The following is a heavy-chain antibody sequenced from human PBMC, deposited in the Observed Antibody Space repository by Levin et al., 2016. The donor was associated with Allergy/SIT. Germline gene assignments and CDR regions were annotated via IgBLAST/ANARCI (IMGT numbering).Heavy chain of an antibody. V-gene: IGHV3-7*03. CDR1: GFTFSNYW. CDR3: CPPIIGDYYRYFDC. Sequence: GGSLRLSCAASGFTFSNYWMTWVRQAPGKGPEWVATIKQDGSEKSYVDSVKGRFTISRDNAKGSVGLQMNSLRAEDTAVYYCCPPIIGDYYRYFDCWGQGTLVTVSS. D-gene: IGHD3-22*01. J-gene: IGHJ4*02. CDR2: IKQDGSEK.